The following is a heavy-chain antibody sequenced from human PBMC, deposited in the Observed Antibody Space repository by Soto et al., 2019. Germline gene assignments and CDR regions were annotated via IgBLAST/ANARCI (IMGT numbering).Heavy chain of an antibody. CDR2: ISSSSSYI. CDR3: AREGIAAALDY. V-gene: IGHV3-21*01. CDR1: GFTFSSYS. Sequence: PGASLRLSSAVSGFTFSSYSMNWVRQAPGKGLEWVSSISSSSSYIYYADSVKGRFTISRDNAKNSLYLQVNSLRAEDTAVYYCAREGIAAALDYWGQGTLVTVSS. D-gene: IGHD6-13*01. J-gene: IGHJ4*02.